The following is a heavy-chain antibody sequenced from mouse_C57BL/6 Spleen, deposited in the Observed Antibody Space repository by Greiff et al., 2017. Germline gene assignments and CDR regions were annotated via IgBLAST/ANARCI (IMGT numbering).Heavy chain of an antibody. Sequence: VQLKESGAELVRPGASVKLSCTASGFNIKDDYMHWVKQRPEQGLEWIGWIDPENGDTEYASKFQGKATITADTSSNTAYLQLSSLTSEDTAVYYCTTRSIYYERYYAMDYWGQGTSVTVSS. CDR2: IDPENGDT. V-gene: IGHV14-4*01. CDR3: TTRSIYYERYYAMDY. CDR1: GFNIKDDY. J-gene: IGHJ4*01. D-gene: IGHD2-4*01.